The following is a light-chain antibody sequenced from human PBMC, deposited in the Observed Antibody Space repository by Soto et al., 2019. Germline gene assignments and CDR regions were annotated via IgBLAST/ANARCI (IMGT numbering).Light chain of an antibody. CDR3: SSYTSSGTPV. J-gene: IGLJ3*02. CDR1: SSDVGGYNY. Sequence: QSALTQPASVSGSPGQSITISCTGTSSDVGGYNYLSWYQQHPDKAPKVMIFEVHNRPSGVSNRFSGSKSGNTASLTISGLQAEDEADYYCSSYTSSGTPVFGGGTKLTVL. CDR2: EVH. V-gene: IGLV2-14*01.